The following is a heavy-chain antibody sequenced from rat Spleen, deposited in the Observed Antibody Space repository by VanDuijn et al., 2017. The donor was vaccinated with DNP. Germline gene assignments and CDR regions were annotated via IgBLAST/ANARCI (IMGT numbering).Heavy chain of an antibody. CDR2: MSTSGGET. Sequence: EVQLVESGGGLVQSGRSLKLSCAASGFTFSNHYMAWVRQAPKKGLEWVATMSTSGGETYYSESVKGRVTISRDNAKSSLYLEMNSLKTEDTATYYCARLESTTDHYFDYWGQGVMVTVSS. CDR3: ARLESTTDHYFDY. J-gene: IGHJ2*01. D-gene: IGHD1-6*01. CDR1: GFTFSNHY. V-gene: IGHV5-25*01.